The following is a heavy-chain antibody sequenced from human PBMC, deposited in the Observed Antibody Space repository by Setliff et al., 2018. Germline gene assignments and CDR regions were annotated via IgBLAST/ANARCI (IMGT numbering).Heavy chain of an antibody. D-gene: IGHD1-1*01. CDR2: YNHGGST. Sequence: PSETLSLTCSVYGESFSNNYWSWIRQTPGKGLEWIGEYNHGGSTNYNPSLKSRVTISVDTSRNQFSLKLSSVPAADTAVYYCARDGHNVYYFDYWGLGTLVTVSS. CDR3: ARDGHNVYYFDY. J-gene: IGHJ4*02. V-gene: IGHV4-34*01. CDR1: GESFSNNY.